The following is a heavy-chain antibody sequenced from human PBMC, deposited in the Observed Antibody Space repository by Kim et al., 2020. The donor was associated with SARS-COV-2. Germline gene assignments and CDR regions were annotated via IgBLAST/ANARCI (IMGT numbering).Heavy chain of an antibody. Sequence: NYAQKFQGRVTITADKSTSTAYMELSSLRSEDTAVYYCCIRSSSGGLFDYWGQGTLVTVSS. CDR3: CIRSSSGGLFDY. J-gene: IGHJ4*02. V-gene: IGHV1-69*02. D-gene: IGHD6-6*01.